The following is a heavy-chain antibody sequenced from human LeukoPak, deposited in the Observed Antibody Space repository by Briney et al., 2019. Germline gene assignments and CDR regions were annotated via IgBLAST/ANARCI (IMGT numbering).Heavy chain of an antibody. J-gene: IGHJ4*02. V-gene: IGHV3-11*04. Sequence: GGSLGLSCAASGFTFSDYYMSWIRQAPGKGLEWVSYISSSGSTIYYADSVKGRFTISRDNAKNSLYLQMNSLRAEDTAVYYCARLVYYYDSSGYYYDYWGQGTLVTVSS. CDR3: ARLVYYYDSSGYYYDY. CDR2: ISSSGSTI. D-gene: IGHD3-22*01. CDR1: GFTFSDYY.